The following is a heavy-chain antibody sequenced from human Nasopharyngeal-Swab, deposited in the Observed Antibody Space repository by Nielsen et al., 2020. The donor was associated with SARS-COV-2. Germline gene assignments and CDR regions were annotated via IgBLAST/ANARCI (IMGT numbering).Heavy chain of an antibody. D-gene: IGHD6-13*01. Sequence: GESLKISCAASGFTFSSYEVNWVRQAPGKGLEWVSYISSSGSTIYYADSVKGRFTISRDNAKNSLYLQMNSLRAEDTAVYYCARDGSSSSWYETGAFDIWGQGTMVTVSS. J-gene: IGHJ3*02. CDR3: ARDGSSSSWYETGAFDI. V-gene: IGHV3-48*03. CDR1: GFTFSSYE. CDR2: ISSSGSTI.